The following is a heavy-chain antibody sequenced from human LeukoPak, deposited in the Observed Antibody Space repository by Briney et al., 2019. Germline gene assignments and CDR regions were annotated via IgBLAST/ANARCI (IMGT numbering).Heavy chain of an antibody. CDR1: GGSISSSSYY. D-gene: IGHD1-26*01. V-gene: IGHV4-39*01. CDR2: IYYSGST. J-gene: IGHJ4*02. CDR3: ARLRWELRTPFDY. Sequence: SETLSLTCTVSGGSISSSSYYWGWIRQPPGKGLEWIGSIYYSGSTYYNPSLKSRVTISVDTSKNQFSLKLSSVTAADTAVYYCARLRWELRTPFDYWGQGTLVTVSS.